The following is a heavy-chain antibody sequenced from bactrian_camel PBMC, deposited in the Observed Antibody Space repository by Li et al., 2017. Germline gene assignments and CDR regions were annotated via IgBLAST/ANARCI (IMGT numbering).Heavy chain of an antibody. CDR1: GVTFDDSD. J-gene: IGHJ4*01. Sequence: HVQLVESGGGSVQDGGSLRLSCTASGVTFDDSDMGWYRQAPGTECELVSNIASDGATYYVDSVQGRFAISKDSAKTTLYLQMNSLKPEDANMYYCAAEYCSNRACHTCGQRAPNFASFTYFGQGTQVTVS. V-gene: IGHV3S55*01. CDR2: IASDGAT. D-gene: IGHD7*01.